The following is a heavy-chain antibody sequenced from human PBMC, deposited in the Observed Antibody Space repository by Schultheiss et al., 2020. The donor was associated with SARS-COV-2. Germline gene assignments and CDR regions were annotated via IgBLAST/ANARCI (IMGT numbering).Heavy chain of an antibody. CDR3: AKDPGSSGWSNWFDP. CDR2: ISSSGSTI. Sequence: GGSLRLSCAASGFTFSDYYMSWIRQAPGKGLEWVSYISSSGSTIYYADSVKGRFTISRDNSKNTLYLQMNSLRAEDTAVYYCAKDPGSSGWSNWFDPWGQGTLVTVSS. CDR1: GFTFSDYY. D-gene: IGHD6-19*01. V-gene: IGHV3-11*01. J-gene: IGHJ5*02.